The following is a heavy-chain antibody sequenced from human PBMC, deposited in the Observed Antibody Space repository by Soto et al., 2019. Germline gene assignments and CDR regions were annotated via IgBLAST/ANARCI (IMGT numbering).Heavy chain of an antibody. Sequence: SETLSLTCTVSGGSISFYYWSWIRQPPGKGLEWIGFVSYTGSASYNPSLKSRVTISVDTSRNQFSLKLSSVTAADTAVYYCARDGGYFFDSWGQGTLVTVSS. CDR3: ARDGGYFFDS. J-gene: IGHJ4*02. V-gene: IGHV4-59*01. CDR2: VSYTGSA. CDR1: GGSISFYY. D-gene: IGHD3-22*01.